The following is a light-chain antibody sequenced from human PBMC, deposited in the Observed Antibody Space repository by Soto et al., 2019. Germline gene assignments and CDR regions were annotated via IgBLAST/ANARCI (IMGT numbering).Light chain of an antibody. CDR3: ATWDDSLNGRV. J-gene: IGLJ2*01. CDR2: SNN. Sequence: QSVLTQPPSASGTPGQRVTISCSGSTSNIGSNTVNWYQQLPGTAPKLLIYSNNQRPPGVPDRLSGSKSGTSASLAIRGLQSEDEADYYYATWDDSLNGRVFGGGTKLTVL. CDR1: TSNIGSNT. V-gene: IGLV1-44*01.